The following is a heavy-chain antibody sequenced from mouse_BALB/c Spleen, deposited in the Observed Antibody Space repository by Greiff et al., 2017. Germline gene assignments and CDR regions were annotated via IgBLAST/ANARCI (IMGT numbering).Heavy chain of an antibody. V-gene: IGHV1-18*01. CDR1: VYTFTDYN. CDR3: AREYYFDY. CDR2: INPNNGGT. J-gene: IGHJ2*01. Sequence: VHVKQSGPELVKPGASVKIPCKASVYTFTDYNMDWVKQSHGKSLEWIGDINPNNGGTIYNQKFKGKATLTVDKSSSTAYMELRSLTSEDTAVYYCAREYYFDYWGQGTTLTVSS.